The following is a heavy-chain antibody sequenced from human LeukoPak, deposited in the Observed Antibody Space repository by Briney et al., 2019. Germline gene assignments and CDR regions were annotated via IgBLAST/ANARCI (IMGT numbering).Heavy chain of an antibody. CDR1: GYTFTSNY. J-gene: IGHJ4*02. D-gene: IGHD6-19*01. CDR2: ISPSGGST. Sequence: ASVKVSCKAFGYTFTSNYMHWVRQAPGQGPEWMGVISPSGGSTTYAQKFQGRVTMTRDTSTSTVYMELSSLRSEDTAVYYCARFAVHRRIAVDGQFGLDYWGQGTLVTVSS. V-gene: IGHV1-46*01. CDR3: ARFAVHRRIAVDGQFGLDY.